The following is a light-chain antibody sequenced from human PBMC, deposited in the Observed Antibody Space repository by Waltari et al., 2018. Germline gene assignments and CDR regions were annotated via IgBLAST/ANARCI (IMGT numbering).Light chain of an antibody. CDR3: QQYYGTPPT. J-gene: IGKJ1*01. CDR1: QNVLYSSNNKNY. V-gene: IGKV4-1*01. Sequence: EIVLTQSPATLSLSPGERATINCKSSQNVLYSSNNKNYLAWYQQKPGQPPKLLICWASTRESGVPDRFSGSGSGTDFTLTISSLQAEDVAVYYCQQYYGTPPTFGQGTKVEIK. CDR2: WAS.